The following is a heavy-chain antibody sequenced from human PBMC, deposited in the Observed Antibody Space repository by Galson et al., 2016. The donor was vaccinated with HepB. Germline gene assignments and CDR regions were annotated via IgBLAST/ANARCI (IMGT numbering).Heavy chain of an antibody. J-gene: IGHJ4*02. CDR1: GYTFTDYY. Sequence: SVKVSCKASGYTFTDYYMHWVRQAPGQGLEWMGWINPNSGGTDYAQKFQGRVTMTRDTTISTAYMGLSRLRSDDTAVYYCARVTEKYYDASWGQGTLITVSS. V-gene: IGHV1-2*02. CDR2: INPNSGGT. CDR3: ARVTEKYYDAS. D-gene: IGHD4/OR15-4a*01.